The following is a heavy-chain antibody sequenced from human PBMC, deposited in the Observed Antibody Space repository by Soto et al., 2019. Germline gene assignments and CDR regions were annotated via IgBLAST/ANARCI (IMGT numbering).Heavy chain of an antibody. CDR1: GYTFTNYW. V-gene: IGHV5-51*01. Sequence: GESLKISCKGFGYTFTNYWIGWVRQMPGKGPEWMGIIYPGDSDTKYNPSFQGQVTITADKSITTTYLQWSSLKASDTAIYYCAASIFYYGMDVWGQGTTVTVSS. CDR3: AASIFYYGMDV. CDR2: IYPGDSDT. J-gene: IGHJ6*02.